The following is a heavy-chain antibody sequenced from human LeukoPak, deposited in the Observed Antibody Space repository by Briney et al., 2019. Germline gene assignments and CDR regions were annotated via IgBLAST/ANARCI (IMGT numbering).Heavy chain of an antibody. CDR3: ARVVGMTAVVTVDP. J-gene: IGHJ5*02. D-gene: IGHD4-23*01. V-gene: IGHV1-8*02. CDR2: MNPNSGNT. Sequence: ASVTVSCKASGYTFTSYDINWVRQATGQGLEWMGWMNPNSGNTGYAQKFQGRVTMTTDTSTSTAYMDLRSLRSDDTAVYYCARVVGMTAVVTVDPWGQGTLVTVSS. CDR1: GYTFTSYD.